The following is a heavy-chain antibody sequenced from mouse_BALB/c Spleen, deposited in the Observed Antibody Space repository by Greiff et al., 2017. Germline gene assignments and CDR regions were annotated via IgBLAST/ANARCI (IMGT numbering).Heavy chain of an antibody. V-gene: IGHV5-12-2*01. J-gene: IGHJ4*01. Sequence: EVKLVESGGGLVQPGGSLKLSCAASGFTFSSYTMSWVRQTPEKRLEWVAYISNGGGSTYYPDTVKGRFTISRDNAKNTLYLQMSSLKSEDTAMYYCARHPMDYLGQGTSVTVSS. CDR3: ARHPMDY. CDR1: GFTFSSYT. CDR2: ISNGGGST.